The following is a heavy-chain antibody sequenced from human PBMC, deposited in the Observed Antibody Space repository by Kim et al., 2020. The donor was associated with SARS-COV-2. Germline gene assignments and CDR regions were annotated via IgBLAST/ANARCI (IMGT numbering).Heavy chain of an antibody. D-gene: IGHD3-10*01. Sequence: SETLSLTCTVSGGSISSSSYYWGWIRQPPGKGLEWIGSIYYSGSTYYNPSLKSRVTISVDTSKNQFSLKLSSVTAADTAVYYCARFGTEAPQYYYGSGYYYGMDVWGQGTTVTVSS. CDR1: GGSISSSSYY. J-gene: IGHJ6*02. CDR3: ARFGTEAPQYYYGSGYYYGMDV. CDR2: IYYSGST. V-gene: IGHV4-39*07.